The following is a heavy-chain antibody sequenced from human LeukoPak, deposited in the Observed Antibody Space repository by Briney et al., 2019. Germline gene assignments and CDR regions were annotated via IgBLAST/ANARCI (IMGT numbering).Heavy chain of an antibody. J-gene: IGHJ4*02. D-gene: IGHD3-22*01. CDR1: GGSISSSY. Sequence: PSETLSLTRTVSGGSISSSYWSWIPQAPGKGLGWVGYIYYSGSTSYKPSLKSRVTISVDTSKNQFSLKLTSVTAADTAVYYCARHASRYDSSGYYYFDYWGQGTLVTVSS. CDR3: ARHASRYDSSGYYYFDY. CDR2: IYYSGST. V-gene: IGHV4-59*08.